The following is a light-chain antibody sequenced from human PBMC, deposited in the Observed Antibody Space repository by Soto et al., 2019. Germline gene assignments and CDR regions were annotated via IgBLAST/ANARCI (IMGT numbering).Light chain of an antibody. CDR3: QQYNNWPRWT. CDR2: AAS. Sequence: EIVLTQSPGTLSLSPGDRATLSCRASQSLGSGYLAWYQQKPGQAPRILIYAASTRATGIPDRFSGSGSGTDFSLTISRLEPEDFAVYYCQQYNNWPRWTFGQGTKVDIK. J-gene: IGKJ1*01. CDR1: QSLGSGY. V-gene: IGKV3-20*01.